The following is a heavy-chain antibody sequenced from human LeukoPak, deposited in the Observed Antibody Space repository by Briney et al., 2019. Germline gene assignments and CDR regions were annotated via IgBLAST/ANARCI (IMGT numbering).Heavy chain of an antibody. V-gene: IGHV1-2*02. CDR2: INPNSGGT. J-gene: IGHJ6*02. CDR3: ARVRGSGSYFFIDQPNRSPYYYYGMDV. D-gene: IGHD3-10*01. Sequence: GASVKVSCKASGYTFTGYYMHWVRQAPGQGLEWMGWINPNSGGTNYAQKFQGRVTMTRDTSISTAYMELSRLRSDDTAVYYCARVRGSGSYFFIDQPNRSPYYYYGMDVWGQGTTVTVSS. CDR1: GYTFTGYY.